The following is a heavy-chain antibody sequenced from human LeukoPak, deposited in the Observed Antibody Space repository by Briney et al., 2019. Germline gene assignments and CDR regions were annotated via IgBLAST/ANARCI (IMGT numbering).Heavy chain of an antibody. CDR2: IKDDGSEK. CDR1: AFTFSSYW. Sequence: PGGSLRPSCAGSAFTFSSYWMSWVRQAPGKGPEWVANIKDDGSEKYYLDSVKGRFTISRDNAKNSLYLQMNSLRAEDTAVYSCARIKEYGFDIWGQGTMVTVSS. D-gene: IGHD3-10*01. V-gene: IGHV3-7*01. CDR3: ARIKEYGFDI. J-gene: IGHJ3*02.